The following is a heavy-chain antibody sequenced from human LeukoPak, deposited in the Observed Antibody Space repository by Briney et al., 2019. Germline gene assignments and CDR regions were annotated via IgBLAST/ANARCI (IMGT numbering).Heavy chain of an antibody. CDR2: IRSKANSYAT. D-gene: IGHD3-10*01. V-gene: IGHV3-73*01. Sequence: GGSLKLSCAASGFTFSGSAMHWVRQASGKGLEWIGRIRSKANSYATAYAASVKGRFTISRDDSKNTAYLQMNSLRTEDTAVYYCARDYYGSGSEFDYWGQGTLVTVSS. J-gene: IGHJ4*02. CDR3: ARDYYGSGSEFDY. CDR1: GFTFSGSA.